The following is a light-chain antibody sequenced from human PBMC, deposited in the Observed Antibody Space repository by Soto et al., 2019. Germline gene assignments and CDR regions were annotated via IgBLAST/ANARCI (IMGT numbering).Light chain of an antibody. CDR2: GVS. J-gene: IGLJ2*01. CDR1: SSDVGDYNY. Sequence: QSALAQPASVSGSPGQSITISCTGTSSDVGDYNYVSWYQQVPGKAPKLIIYGVSDRPSGVSDRFSGSKSGTTASLTISGRQAEDEATYYCNSYTSGTTYVVFGGGTKVTVL. CDR3: NSYTSGTTYVV. V-gene: IGLV2-14*03.